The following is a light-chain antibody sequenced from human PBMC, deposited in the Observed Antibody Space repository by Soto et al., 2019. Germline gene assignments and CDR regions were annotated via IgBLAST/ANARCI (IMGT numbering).Light chain of an antibody. J-gene: IGKJ4*01. Sequence: EIVMTQSQATLSVSPGERATLSCRASQSVSSYLAWYQQKPGQAPRLLIYDASNRATGIPARFSGSGSGTDFTLTISRLEPEDFAVYYCQQYGSSPLTFGGGTKVDIK. V-gene: IGKV3-20*01. CDR1: QSVSSY. CDR3: QQYGSSPLT. CDR2: DAS.